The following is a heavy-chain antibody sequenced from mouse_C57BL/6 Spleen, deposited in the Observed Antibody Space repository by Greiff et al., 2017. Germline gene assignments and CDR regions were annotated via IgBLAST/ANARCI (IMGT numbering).Heavy chain of an antibody. CDR2: IDPETGGT. Sequence: QVQLQQSGAELVRPGASVTLSCKASGYTFTDYEMHWVKQTPVHGLEWIGAIDPETGGTAYNQKFKGKAILTADKSSSTAYMELRSLTSEDSAVYYCTRDDSSGSLAYWGQGTLVTVSA. D-gene: IGHD3-2*02. CDR1: GYTFTDYE. V-gene: IGHV1-15*01. J-gene: IGHJ3*01. CDR3: TRDDSSGSLAY.